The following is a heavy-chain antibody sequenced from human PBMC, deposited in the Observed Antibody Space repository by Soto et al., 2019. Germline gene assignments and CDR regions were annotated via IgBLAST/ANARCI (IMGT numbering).Heavy chain of an antibody. CDR2: VSHDGTDK. V-gene: IGHV3-30*09. Sequence: QVQLVESGGGVVQPGRSLRLSCAASGFNFNTFALHWVRQAPGKGLEWVAVVSHDGTDKYYADSVKGRFAISRDNSENRLFLQMDSLRNEDTAVYCCARVFGSAWFGGHFDNWGQGALVTVSS. D-gene: IGHD6-19*01. CDR3: ARVFGSAWFGGHFDN. CDR1: GFNFNTFA. J-gene: IGHJ4*02.